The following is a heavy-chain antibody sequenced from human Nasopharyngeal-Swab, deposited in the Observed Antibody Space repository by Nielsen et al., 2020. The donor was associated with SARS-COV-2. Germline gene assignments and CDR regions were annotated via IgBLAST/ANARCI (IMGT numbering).Heavy chain of an antibody. V-gene: IGHV3-48*02. CDR3: ARVFRVGTTRDAFDI. J-gene: IGHJ3*02. CDR2: ISGSGRSI. D-gene: IGHD1-26*01. CDR1: GFDFSTYG. Sequence: GASLKISCTASGFDFSTYGMTWVRPTPGKGVECISFISGSGRSIYYADSVRGRFTISRDNTKNSLYLQMDSLRDEDTAAYYCARVFRVGTTRDAFDIWGQGTKVIVSA.